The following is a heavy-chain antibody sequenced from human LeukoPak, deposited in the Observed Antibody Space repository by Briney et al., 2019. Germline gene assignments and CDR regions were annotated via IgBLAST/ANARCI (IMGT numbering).Heavy chain of an antibody. V-gene: IGHV4-38-2*01. J-gene: IGHJ3*02. CDR3: ARVGGITMIVVLITDAFDI. Sequence: GSLRLSCAASGFSFSSYWGWIRQPPGKGLEWIGSIYYSGSTYYNPSLKSRVTISVDTSKNQFSLKLRSVTAADTAVYYCARVGGITMIVVLITDAFDIWGQGTMVTVSS. D-gene: IGHD3-22*01. CDR2: IYYSGST. CDR1: GFSFSSY.